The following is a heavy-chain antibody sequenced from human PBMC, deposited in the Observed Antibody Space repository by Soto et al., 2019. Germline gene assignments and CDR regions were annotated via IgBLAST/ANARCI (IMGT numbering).Heavy chain of an antibody. CDR3: KGDGHNWNDFDY. V-gene: IGHV3-7*01. Sequence: EVQLVESGGGLVQPGGSLRLSCAAPTFIFSTYSMTWVRQAPGKGLEWVANIKRDGSETHYADSVKGRFTISRDNAKKSLYLQMNSLRVEDTAVYYCKGDGHNWNDFDYWGQGTLVTVSP. CDR1: TFIFSTYS. CDR2: IKRDGSET. J-gene: IGHJ4*02. D-gene: IGHD1-20*01.